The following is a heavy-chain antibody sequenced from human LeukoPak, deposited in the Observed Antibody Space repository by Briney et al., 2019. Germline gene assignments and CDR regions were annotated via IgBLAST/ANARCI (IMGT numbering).Heavy chain of an antibody. CDR3: AKGYRGYDLTVIDY. J-gene: IGHJ4*02. Sequence: GRSLILSCAASGFTFSNYGMHWVRQAPGKGLEWVAVISYDGSNKYYADSVKGRFTISRDNSKNTLYLQMNSLRAEDTAVYYCAKGYRGYDLTVIDYWGQGTLVTVSS. V-gene: IGHV3-30*18. CDR1: GFTFSNYG. CDR2: ISYDGSNK. D-gene: IGHD5-12*01.